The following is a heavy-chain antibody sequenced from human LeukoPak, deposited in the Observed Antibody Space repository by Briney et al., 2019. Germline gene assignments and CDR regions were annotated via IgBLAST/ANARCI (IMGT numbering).Heavy chain of an antibody. CDR1: GFTFSSYG. CDR2: ISGSGGST. D-gene: IGHD6-13*01. V-gene: IGHV3-23*01. Sequence: GGSLRLSCAASGFTFSSYGMSWVRQAPGKGLEWVSAISGSGGSTYYADSVKGRFTISRDNSKNTLYLQMNGLRAEDTAVYYCAKDIYTHRIAAAGPADYWGQGTLVTVSS. CDR3: AKDIYTHRIAAAGPADY. J-gene: IGHJ4*02.